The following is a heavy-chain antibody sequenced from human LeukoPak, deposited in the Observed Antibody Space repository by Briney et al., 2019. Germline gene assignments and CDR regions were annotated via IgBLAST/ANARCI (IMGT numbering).Heavy chain of an antibody. Sequence: PGGSLRLSCAASGFTFNSYTMFWVRQAPGKGLEWVAVTSNDESIKYYADSVKGRSTISRDNSRDTLFLEMSSLRVEDTAVYYCARDPILGPPDYFDYWGRGTLVTVSS. CDR3: ARDPILGPPDYFDY. J-gene: IGHJ4*02. CDR1: GFTFNSYT. D-gene: IGHD1-14*01. V-gene: IGHV3-30-3*01. CDR2: TSNDESIK.